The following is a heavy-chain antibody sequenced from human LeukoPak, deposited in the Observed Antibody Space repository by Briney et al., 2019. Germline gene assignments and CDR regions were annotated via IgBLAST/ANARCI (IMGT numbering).Heavy chain of an antibody. Sequence: GGSLRLSCAASGFTFDDYAMHWVRQAPGKGLEWVSSISWNSGSIGYADSVKGRFTISRDNAKNSLYLQMNSLRAEDTALYYCAKDIYWSPYGDLDYWGQGTLVTVSS. CDR2: ISWNSGSI. CDR3: AKDIYWSPYGDLDY. J-gene: IGHJ4*02. CDR1: GFTFDDYA. D-gene: IGHD2-8*02. V-gene: IGHV3-9*01.